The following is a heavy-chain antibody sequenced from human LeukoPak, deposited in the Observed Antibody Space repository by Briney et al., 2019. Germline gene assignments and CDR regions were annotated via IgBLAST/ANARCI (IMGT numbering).Heavy chain of an antibody. CDR2: IYYSGST. CDR1: GGSISSYY. D-gene: IGHD2-2*01. V-gene: IGHV4-59*08. CDR3: ARYIVVVAYFDY. J-gene: IGHJ4*02. Sequence: SETLSLTCTVSGGSISSYYWSWIRQPPGKGLEWIGYIYYSGSTNYNPSLKSRVTISVDTSKNQFSLKLSSVTAADTAVYYCARYIVVVAYFDYWGQGTLVTVSS.